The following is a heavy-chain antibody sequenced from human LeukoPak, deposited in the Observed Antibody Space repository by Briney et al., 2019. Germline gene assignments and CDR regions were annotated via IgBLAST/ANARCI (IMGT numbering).Heavy chain of an antibody. J-gene: IGHJ4*02. CDR1: GYTFTSYD. Sequence: GASVTVSCKASGYTFTSYDINWVRQAPGQGLEWMGWMNPNSGNTGYAQEFQGRVTMTRNTSISTAYMELSSLRSEDTAVYYCARGRTEMATIPGYWGQGTLVTVSS. CDR2: MNPNSGNT. V-gene: IGHV1-8*01. CDR3: ARGRTEMATIPGY. D-gene: IGHD5-24*01.